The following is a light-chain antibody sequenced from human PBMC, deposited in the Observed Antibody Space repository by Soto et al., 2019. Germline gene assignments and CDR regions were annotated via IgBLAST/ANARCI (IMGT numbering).Light chain of an antibody. CDR1: SSNIGAGYD. CDR2: GNS. J-gene: IGLJ1*01. Sequence: QSALTQPPSVSGAPWQRVTISCTGISSNIGAGYDVHWYQQLPGTAPKLLIYGNSNRPSGVPDRFSGSKSGTSASLAITGLQAEDEADYYCQSYDSSLSGLVFGTGTKVTVL. CDR3: QSYDSSLSGLV. V-gene: IGLV1-40*01.